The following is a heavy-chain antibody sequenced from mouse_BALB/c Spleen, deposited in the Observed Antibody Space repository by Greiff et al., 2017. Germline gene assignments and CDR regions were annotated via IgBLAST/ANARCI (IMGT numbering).Heavy chain of an antibody. CDR3: ARDGIAY. CDR1: GYTFTSYW. D-gene: IGHD2-3*01. V-gene: IGHV1-87*01. CDR2: IYPGDGDT. Sequence: QVQLQQSGAELARPGASVKLSCKASGYTFTSYWMQWVKQRPGQGLEWIGAIYPGDGDTRYTQKFKGKATLTADKSSSTAYMQLSSLASEDSAVYYCARDGIAYWGQGTLVTVSA. J-gene: IGHJ3*01.